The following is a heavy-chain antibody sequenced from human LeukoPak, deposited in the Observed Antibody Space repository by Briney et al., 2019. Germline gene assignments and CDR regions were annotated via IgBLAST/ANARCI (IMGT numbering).Heavy chain of an antibody. V-gene: IGHV4-34*01. CDR1: GGSFSGYY. Sequence: PSETLSPTCAVYGGSFSGYYWSWIRQPPGKGLEWIGEINHSGSTNYNPSLKSRVTISVDTSKNQFSLKLSSVTAADTAVYYCASSYSSSWYPIDYWGQGTLVTVSS. CDR2: INHSGST. J-gene: IGHJ4*02. CDR3: ASSYSSSWYPIDY. D-gene: IGHD6-13*01.